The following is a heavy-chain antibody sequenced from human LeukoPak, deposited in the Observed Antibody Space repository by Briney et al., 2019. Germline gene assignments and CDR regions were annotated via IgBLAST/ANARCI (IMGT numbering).Heavy chain of an antibody. CDR3: ASYGWLQFRSWFDP. V-gene: IGHV4-38-2*02. CDR1: GYSISSGYY. D-gene: IGHD5-24*01. J-gene: IGHJ5*02. Sequence: PSETLSLTCTVSGYSISSGYYWGWIRQPPGKGLEWIGSIYHSGSTYYNPSLKSRVTISVDTSKNQFSLKLSSVTAADTAVYYCASYGWLQFRSWFDPWGQGTLVTVSS. CDR2: IYHSGST.